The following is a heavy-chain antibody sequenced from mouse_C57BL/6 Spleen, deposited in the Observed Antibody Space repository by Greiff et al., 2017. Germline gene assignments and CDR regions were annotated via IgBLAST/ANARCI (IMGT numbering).Heavy chain of an antibody. CDR1: GFTFSSYA. CDR3: TREPYYYGSSTRYFDY. D-gene: IGHD1-1*01. CDR2: ISSGGDYI. J-gene: IGHJ2*01. V-gene: IGHV5-9-1*02. Sequence: DVMLVESGEGLVKPGGSLKLSCAASGFTFSSYAMSWVRQTPEKRLEWVAYISSGGDYIYYADTVKGRFTISRDNARNTLYLQMSSLKSEDTAMYYCTREPYYYGSSTRYFDYWGQGTTLTVSS.